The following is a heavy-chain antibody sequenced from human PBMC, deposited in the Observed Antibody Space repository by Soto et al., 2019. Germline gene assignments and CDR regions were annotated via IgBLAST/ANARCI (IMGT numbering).Heavy chain of an antibody. V-gene: IGHV6-1*01. CDR1: GDSVSSNLAA. Sequence: PSQTLSLTCAISGDSVSSNLAAWNWIRQSPSRGLEWLGRTYYKSNWYYDYAASVKSRISINPDTSKNQFSLHLNSVSPEDAALYYCARDRQSARGVDIAVGNFDQWGQGTLVTVSS. CDR2: TYYKSNWYY. J-gene: IGHJ4*02. CDR3: ARDRQSARGVDIAVGNFDQ. D-gene: IGHD3-10*01.